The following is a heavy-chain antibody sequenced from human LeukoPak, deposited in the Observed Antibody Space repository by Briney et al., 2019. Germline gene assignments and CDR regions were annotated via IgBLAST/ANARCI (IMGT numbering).Heavy chain of an antibody. D-gene: IGHD3-10*01. CDR2: VNTDGSRT. V-gene: IGHV3-74*01. J-gene: IGHJ5*02. CDR3: ARDGLVVLGTSPENWFDP. CDR1: GFTFSTYW. Sequence: PGGSLRLSCAASGFTFSTYWMHCVRQAPGKGLVWVSSVNTDGSRTKYADSVTGRFTISRDNAKNTLHLQMNTLRAEDTGVYYCARDGLVVLGTSPENWFDPWGQGTLVTVSS.